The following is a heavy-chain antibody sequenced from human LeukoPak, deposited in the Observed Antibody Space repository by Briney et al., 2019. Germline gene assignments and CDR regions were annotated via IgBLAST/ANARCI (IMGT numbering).Heavy chain of an antibody. CDR3: ASGYSAYKRSYYYGMDV. CDR1: GFTVSSNY. V-gene: IGHV3-53*04. CDR2: IYTDAST. Sequence: PGGSLRLSCVASGFTVSSNYMSWVRQAPGKGLEWVSLIYTDASTYYADSVKGRFTISRHNSKNTLYIQMNSLRPEDTAVYYCASGYSAYKRSYYYGMDVWGQGTTVTVSS. J-gene: IGHJ6*02. D-gene: IGHD5-12*01.